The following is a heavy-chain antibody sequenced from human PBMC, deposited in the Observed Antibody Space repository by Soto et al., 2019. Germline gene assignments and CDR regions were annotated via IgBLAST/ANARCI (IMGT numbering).Heavy chain of an antibody. V-gene: IGHV3-30*03. D-gene: IGHD2-15*01. CDR2: ISYDGSNK. CDR3: ATEKYSGPLDY. Sequence: QVQLVESGGGVVQPGRSLRLSCAASGFTFSSYGMHWVRQAPGKGLEWVAVISYDGSNKYYADSLKGRFTISRDNSKNTLYLQMNSLRAEDTAVYYCATEKYSGPLDYWGQGTLVTVSS. J-gene: IGHJ4*02. CDR1: GFTFSSYG.